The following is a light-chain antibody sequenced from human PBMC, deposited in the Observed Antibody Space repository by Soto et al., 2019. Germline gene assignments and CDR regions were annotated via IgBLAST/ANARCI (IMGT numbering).Light chain of an antibody. CDR3: CSYAGSSTVI. CDR1: SSDVGAYNF. J-gene: IGLJ2*01. Sequence: QSALTQPASVSGSPGQSITISCTGTSSDVGAYNFVSWHQQHPGKAPKLMIYNVYDRPSGISYRFSGSKSGNTASLTISGLQAEDEADYYCCSYAGSSTVIFGGGTKLTVL. V-gene: IGLV2-23*02. CDR2: NVY.